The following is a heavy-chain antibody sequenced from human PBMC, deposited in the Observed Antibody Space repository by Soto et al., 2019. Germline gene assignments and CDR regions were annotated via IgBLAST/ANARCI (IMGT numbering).Heavy chain of an antibody. Sequence: QVQLVQSGAEVKKPGASVKVSCKASGYTFTSYAMHWVRQAPGQRLEWMGWINAGNGNTKYSQKFQGRVTITRDTSASTAYMELSSLRSEDTAVYYCARAGLLRYFDWLLPAFDYWGQGTLVTVSS. CDR2: INAGNGNT. CDR3: ARAGLLRYFDWLLPAFDY. CDR1: GYTFTSYA. V-gene: IGHV1-3*01. D-gene: IGHD3-9*01. J-gene: IGHJ4*02.